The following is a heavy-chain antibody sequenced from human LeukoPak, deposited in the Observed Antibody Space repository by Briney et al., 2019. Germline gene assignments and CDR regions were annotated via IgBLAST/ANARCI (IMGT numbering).Heavy chain of an antibody. D-gene: IGHD2-2*01. CDR1: GFTFSNYG. CDR3: ARDHPQYVVVPAANVY. CDR2: ISSSSSYI. V-gene: IGHV3-21*01. J-gene: IGHJ4*02. Sequence: GRSLRLSCVASGFTFSNYGMHWVRQAPGKGLEWVSSISSSSSYIYYADSVKGRFTISRDNAKNSLYLQMNSLRAEDTAVYYCARDHPQYVVVPAANVYWGQGTLVTVSS.